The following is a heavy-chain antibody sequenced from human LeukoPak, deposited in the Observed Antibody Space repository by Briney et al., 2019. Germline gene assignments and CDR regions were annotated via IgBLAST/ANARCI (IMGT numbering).Heavy chain of an antibody. D-gene: IGHD4-17*01. CDR1: GFTFTDSA. J-gene: IGHJ4*02. CDR2: INNIATHS. CDR3: ARDPTRYLRYGYFDY. V-gene: IGHV3-21*01. Sequence: GGSLRLSCAGSGFTFTDSAINWVRQAPGKGLEWVSSINNIATHSYYAASVKGRFSISRDDAKNSVYLQMHSLRAEDTAIYYCARDPTRYLRYGYFDYWGQGAQVTVSS.